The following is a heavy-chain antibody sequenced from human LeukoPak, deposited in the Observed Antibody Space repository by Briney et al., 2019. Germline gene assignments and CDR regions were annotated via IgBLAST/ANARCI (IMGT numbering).Heavy chain of an antibody. CDR2: IYPGDSDT. Sequence: GESLKISCQGSGYSFTSYWIGWVRQMPGKGLEWMGIIYPGDSDTRYSPSFQGQVTISADKSISTAYLQWSSLKASDTAMYYCARHRYCSGGSCYSDYWGQGTLVTVSS. J-gene: IGHJ4*02. D-gene: IGHD2-15*01. CDR1: GYSFTSYW. CDR3: ARHRYCSGGSCYSDY. V-gene: IGHV5-51*01.